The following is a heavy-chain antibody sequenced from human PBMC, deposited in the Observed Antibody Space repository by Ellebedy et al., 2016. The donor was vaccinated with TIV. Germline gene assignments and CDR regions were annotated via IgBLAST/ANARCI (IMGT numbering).Heavy chain of an antibody. CDR3: ARALNHVDTVSTAPLDC. D-gene: IGHD5/OR15-5a*01. CDR1: GITFKNAW. V-gene: IGHV3-15*01. J-gene: IGHJ4*02. Sequence: GESLKISCATSGITFKNAWMSWVRQAPGKGLEWVGRIRSSSEGGTTEDAAPVKGRFIISRDDSKATLYLLMNSLRGDHTAIYYCARALNHVDTVSTAPLDCWGQGTLVTVSS. CDR2: IRSSSEGGTT.